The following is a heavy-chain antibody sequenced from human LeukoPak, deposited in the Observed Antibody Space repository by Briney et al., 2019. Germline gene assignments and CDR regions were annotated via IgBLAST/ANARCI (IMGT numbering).Heavy chain of an antibody. CDR1: GYTFTNFW. V-gene: IGHV5-51*01. J-gene: IGHJ4*02. CDR2: IYSDDSDT. Sequence: GESLKISCKGSGYTFTNFWIAWVRQMPGKGLEWMGSIYSDDSDTRYSPSFQGQVTISADKSISTAYLQWSSLKASDTAMYYCARSTAVAGKLDYWGQGTLVTVSS. D-gene: IGHD6-19*01. CDR3: ARSTAVAGKLDY.